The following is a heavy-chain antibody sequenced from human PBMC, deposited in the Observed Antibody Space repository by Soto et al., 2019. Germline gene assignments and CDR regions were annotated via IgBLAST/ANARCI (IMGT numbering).Heavy chain of an antibody. CDR2: VYQSGRT. J-gene: IGHJ4*02. Sequence: PSETLSLTCSVSGAYVISAGYCLICIRQAPGNGLELIGYVYQSGRTYGSVTTSYNPSLKSRVTISVDRSTNQFSLKLISVTAADTAVYFCARGQSIVAAIDYFDYWGQGSLVTVSS. CDR1: GAYVISAGYC. V-gene: IGHV4-30-2*01. D-gene: IGHD5-12*01. CDR3: ARGQSIVAAIDYFDY.